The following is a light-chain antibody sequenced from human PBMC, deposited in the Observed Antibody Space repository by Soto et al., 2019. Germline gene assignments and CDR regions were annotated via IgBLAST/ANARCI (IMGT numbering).Light chain of an antibody. J-gene: IGKJ5*01. CDR1: QDVSNY. CDR3: QQYSNLIP. Sequence: IQMTQSPSSLSASVGDRVTITRQASQDVSNYLNWYQQKLGKAPKLLIYDASNLETGVPSRFSGSGSGTYFSFTISSLQPEDFATYYCQQYSNLIPFGQGTRLEIK. CDR2: DAS. V-gene: IGKV1-33*01.